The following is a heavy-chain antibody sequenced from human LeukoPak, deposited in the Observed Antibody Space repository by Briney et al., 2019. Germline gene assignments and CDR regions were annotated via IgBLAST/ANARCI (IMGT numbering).Heavy chain of an antibody. Sequence: SETLSLTCAVYGGSFSGYYWSWIRQPPGKGLEWIGEINHSGSTNYNPSLKSRVTISVDTSKNQFSLKLSSVTAADTAVYYCARLCSGGSCSYYYYGMDVWGQGTTVTVSS. J-gene: IGHJ6*02. V-gene: IGHV4-34*01. CDR2: INHSGST. CDR1: GGSFSGYY. D-gene: IGHD2-15*01. CDR3: ARLCSGGSCSYYYYGMDV.